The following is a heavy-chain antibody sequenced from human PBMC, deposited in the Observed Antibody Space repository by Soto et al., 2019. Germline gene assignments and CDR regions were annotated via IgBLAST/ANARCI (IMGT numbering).Heavy chain of an antibody. J-gene: IGHJ4*02. CDR3: ARDLNTGYIDY. V-gene: IGHV3-33*01. CDR1: GFTFGRSG. Sequence: QVQMVESGGGVVQPGTSLRLSCVASGFTFGRSGMHWVRQAPGRALEWVAIIWFDGSKKYYADSVKGRLTVSRDNSKNTLYLQMDSLRGEDTAVYYCARDLNTGYIDYWGQGTLVTVSS. D-gene: IGHD5-12*01. CDR2: IWFDGSKK.